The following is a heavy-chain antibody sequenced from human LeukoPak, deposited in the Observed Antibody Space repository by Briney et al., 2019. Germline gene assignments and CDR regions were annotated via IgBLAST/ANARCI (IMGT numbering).Heavy chain of an antibody. J-gene: IGHJ4*02. V-gene: IGHV3-20*03. Sequence: GGSLRLSFPASGFAFDEHGMSWVGQVPGKGLEGVSGINWSGGSTGYADPLRGRFTISRDNAKNSLYLQMDSLRAEDTALYYCARAPITSPFYFDYWGQGTLVTVSS. CDR2: INWSGGST. CDR3: ARAPITSPFYFDY. D-gene: IGHD2-2*01. CDR1: GFAFDEHG.